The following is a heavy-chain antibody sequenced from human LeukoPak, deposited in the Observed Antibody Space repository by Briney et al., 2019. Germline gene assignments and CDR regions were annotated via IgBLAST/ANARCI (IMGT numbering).Heavy chain of an antibody. D-gene: IGHD2-2*01. Sequence: SQTLSLTRTVSGGSISSGSYYWSWIRQPAGKGLEWIGRIYTSGSTNYNPSLKSRVTISVDTSKNQFSLKLSSVTAADTAVYYCAREVRERYCSSTSCYYYFDYWGQGTLVTVSS. CDR1: GGSISSGSYY. CDR2: IYTSGST. CDR3: AREVRERYCSSTSCYYYFDY. J-gene: IGHJ4*02. V-gene: IGHV4-61*02.